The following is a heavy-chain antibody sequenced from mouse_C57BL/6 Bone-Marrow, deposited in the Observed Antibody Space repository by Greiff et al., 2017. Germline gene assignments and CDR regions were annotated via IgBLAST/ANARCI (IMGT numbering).Heavy chain of an antibody. CDR1: GYTFTSYW. D-gene: IGHD1-1*01. CDR3: AREVITTVVAKYFDV. V-gene: IGHV1-7*01. Sequence: QVQLKESGAELAKPGASVKLSCKASGYTFTSYWMHWVKQRPGQGLEWIGYINPSSGYTKYNQKFKDKATLTADKSSSTAYMQLSSLTYEDSAVYYCAREVITTVVAKYFDVWGTGTTVTVSS. J-gene: IGHJ1*03. CDR2: INPSSGYT.